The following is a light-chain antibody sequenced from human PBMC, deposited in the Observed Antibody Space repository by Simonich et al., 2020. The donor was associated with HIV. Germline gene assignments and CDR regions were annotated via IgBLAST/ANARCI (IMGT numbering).Light chain of an antibody. J-gene: IGLJ3*02. V-gene: IGLV1-40*01. Sequence: QSVLTQPPSVSGAPGLRVTISCTGTSSNIGAGYDVHWYQQLPGTAPKLLIYGNTKRPSGVPDRFSGAKSGTSASLAINGLQAEDEAIYYCHSYDSSLSGWVFGGGTKLTVL. CDR1: SSNIGAGYD. CDR2: GNT. CDR3: HSYDSSLSGWV.